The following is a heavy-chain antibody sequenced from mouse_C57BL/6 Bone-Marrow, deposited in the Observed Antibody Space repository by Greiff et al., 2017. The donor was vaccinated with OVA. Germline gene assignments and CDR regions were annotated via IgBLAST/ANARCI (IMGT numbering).Heavy chain of an antibody. CDR2: IYPGSGST. J-gene: IGHJ4*01. D-gene: IGHD5-1*01. V-gene: IGHV1-55*01. CDR1: GYTFTSYW. CDR3: ARGVRRGPYAMDY. Sequence: QVQLQQPGAELVKPGASVKMSCKASGYTFTSYWITWVKQRPGQGLEWIGDIYPGSGSTNYNEKFKSKATLTVDTSSSTAYMQLSSLTSEDSAVYYCARGVRRGPYAMDYWGQGTSVTVSS.